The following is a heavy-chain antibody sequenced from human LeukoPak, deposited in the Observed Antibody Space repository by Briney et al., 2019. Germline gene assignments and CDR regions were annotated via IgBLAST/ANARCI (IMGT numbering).Heavy chain of an antibody. CDR3: ARDFTEYSSSWTGWFDP. CDR1: GGTFSSYA. CDR2: IIPILGIA. J-gene: IGHJ5*02. Sequence: SVKVSCKASGGTFSSYAISWVRQAPGQGLEWTGRIIPILGIANYAQKFQGRVTITADKSTSTAYMELSSLRSEDTAVYYCARDFTEYSSSWTGWFDPWGQGTLVTVSS. D-gene: IGHD6-13*01. V-gene: IGHV1-69*04.